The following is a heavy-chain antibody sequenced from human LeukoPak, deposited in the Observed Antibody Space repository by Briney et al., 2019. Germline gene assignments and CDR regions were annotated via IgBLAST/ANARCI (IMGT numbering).Heavy chain of an antibody. D-gene: IGHD6-13*01. CDR1: GGSISSSSHY. CDR2: IYYSGST. CDR3: ARRGYSSSWIDY. Sequence: SETLCLTCTVSGGSISSSSHYWGWIRQPPGKGLEWIGSIYYSGSTYYNPSLKSRVTISVDTSKNQFSLKLSSVTAADTAVYYCARRGYSSSWIDYWGQGTLVTVSP. V-gene: IGHV4-39*01. J-gene: IGHJ4*02.